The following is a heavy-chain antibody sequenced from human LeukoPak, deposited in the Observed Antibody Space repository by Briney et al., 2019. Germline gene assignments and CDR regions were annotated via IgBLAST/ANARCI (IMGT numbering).Heavy chain of an antibody. Sequence: KPGGSLRLSCAASGFTFSSYSMNWVRQAPGKGLEWVSSISSSSSYIYYADSVKGRFTISRDNAKNSLYLQMNSLRAEDTAVYYCARDWWGSSGYSHGWGQGTLVTVSS. CDR2: ISSSSSYI. D-gene: IGHD3-22*01. V-gene: IGHV3-21*01. CDR1: GFTFSSYS. CDR3: ARDWWGSSGYSHG. J-gene: IGHJ4*02.